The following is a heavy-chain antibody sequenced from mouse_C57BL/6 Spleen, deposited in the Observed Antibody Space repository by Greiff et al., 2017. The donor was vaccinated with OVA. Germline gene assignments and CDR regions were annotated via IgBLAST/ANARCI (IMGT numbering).Heavy chain of an antibody. V-gene: IGHV14-2*01. CDR3: ARSEGSPWYFDV. CDR2: IDPEDGET. J-gene: IGHJ1*03. Sequence: DVKLQESGAELVKPGASVKLSCTASGFNIKDYYMHWVKQRTEQGLEWIGRIDPEDGETKYAPKFQGKATITADTSSNTAYLQLSSLTSEDTAVYYCARSEGSPWYFDVWGTGTTVTVSS. CDR1: GFNIKDYY.